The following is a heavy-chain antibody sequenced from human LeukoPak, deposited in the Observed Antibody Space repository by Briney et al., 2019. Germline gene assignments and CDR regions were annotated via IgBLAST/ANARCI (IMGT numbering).Heavy chain of an antibody. D-gene: IGHD3-3*01. V-gene: IGHV4-59*08. Sequence: SETLSLTCTVSGGSISTNNWSWIRQPPGKGLDWIANVYSSGATSFNPSLKSRIAVSLDTSKNQFSLDLTSVTAADTAVYYCASVGRYYDFWSGYSTFDYWGQGTLVTVSS. CDR3: ASVGRYYDFWSGYSTFDY. CDR2: VYSSGAT. CDR1: GGSISTNN. J-gene: IGHJ4*02.